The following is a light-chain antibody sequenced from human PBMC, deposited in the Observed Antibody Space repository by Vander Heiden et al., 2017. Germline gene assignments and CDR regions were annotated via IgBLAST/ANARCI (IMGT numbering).Light chain of an antibody. V-gene: IGKV1-5*01. Sequence: DIQMTQSPSTLSASVGDRATITCRASQSISSWLAWYQQKPGKAPKLLIYDASSLESGVPSRFSGSGSGTEFTLTISSLQPDDFATYSCQQDNSYPWTFGQGTKVEIK. CDR1: QSISSW. CDR2: DAS. J-gene: IGKJ1*01. CDR3: QQDNSYPWT.